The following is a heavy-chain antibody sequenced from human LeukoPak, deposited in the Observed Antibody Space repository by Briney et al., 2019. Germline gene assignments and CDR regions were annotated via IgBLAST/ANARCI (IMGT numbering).Heavy chain of an antibody. CDR2: IYYSGST. D-gene: IGHD3-22*01. Sequence: TSETLSLTCTVSGGSISSYYWSWIRQPPGKGLEWIGYIYYSGSTNYNPSLKSRVTISVDTSKNQFSLKLSSVTAADTAVYYCARGGSGYFFPFNYYYYMDVWGKGTTVTVSS. V-gene: IGHV4-59*01. J-gene: IGHJ6*03. CDR1: GGSISSYY. CDR3: ARGGSGYFFPFNYYYYMDV.